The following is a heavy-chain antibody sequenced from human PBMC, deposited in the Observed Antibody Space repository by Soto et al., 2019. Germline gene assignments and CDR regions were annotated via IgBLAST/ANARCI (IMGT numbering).Heavy chain of an antibody. CDR3: VEEGGAGTGY. D-gene: IGHD3-16*01. CDR1: GFDFNIYW. CDR2: INNDGTSI. V-gene: IGHV3-74*01. Sequence: GGSLRLSCATSGFDFNIYWMHWARQVPGKGLVWLARINNDGTSIGYADSVRGRFTISRDNAKRTAFLQMNSLTVEDTAVYYCVEEGGAGTGYWGQGTMVTVSS. J-gene: IGHJ4*02.